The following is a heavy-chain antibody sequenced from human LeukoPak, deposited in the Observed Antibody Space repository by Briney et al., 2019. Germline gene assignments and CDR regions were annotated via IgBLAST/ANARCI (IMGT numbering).Heavy chain of an antibody. CDR1: GFTFSDCS. CDR2: IRKDSSEL. V-gene: IGHV3-21*01. J-gene: IGHJ4*02. Sequence: GGSLRLSXVASGFTFSDCSLNWLRQAPGKGLEWLSSIRKDSSELFYADSVRGRFTISRDNAKNSLYLQMNSLRVEDTAVYYCAKDLQQLEAFDSWGQGTLVTVSS. CDR3: AKDLQQLEAFDS. D-gene: IGHD1-1*01.